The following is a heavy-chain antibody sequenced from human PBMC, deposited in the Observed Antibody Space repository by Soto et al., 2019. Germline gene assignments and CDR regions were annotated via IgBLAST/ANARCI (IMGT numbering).Heavy chain of an antibody. CDR3: AREGYGGNSYYYYGMDV. CDR2: INPNSGGT. V-gene: IGHV1-2*04. D-gene: IGHD4-17*01. Sequence: GASVKVSCKASGYTFTGYYRHWVRQAPGQGLEWMGWINPNSGGTNYAQKFQGWVTMTRDTSISTAYMELSRLRSDDTAVYYCAREGYGGNSYYYYGMDVWGQGTMVTSP. CDR1: GYTFTGYY. J-gene: IGHJ6*02.